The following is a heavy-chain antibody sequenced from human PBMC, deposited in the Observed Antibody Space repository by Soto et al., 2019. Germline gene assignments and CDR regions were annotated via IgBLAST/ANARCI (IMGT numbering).Heavy chain of an antibody. CDR3: AREIAGDSSGSLDY. V-gene: IGHV3-30-3*01. J-gene: IGHJ4*02. CDR2: ISYDGSNK. CDR1: GFTFSSYA. Sequence: QVQLVESGGGVVQPGRSLRLSCAASGFTFSSYAMHWVRQAPGKGLEWVAVISYDGSNKYYADSVKGRFTISRDNSKNTLYLQMNSLRAEDTAVYYCAREIAGDSSGSLDYWGQGTLVTVSS. D-gene: IGHD6-19*01.